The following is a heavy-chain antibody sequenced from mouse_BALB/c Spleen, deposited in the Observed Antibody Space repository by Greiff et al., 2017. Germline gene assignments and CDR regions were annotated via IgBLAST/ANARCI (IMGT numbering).Heavy chain of an antibody. Sequence: DVHLVESGGGLVQPGGSLKLSCAASGFTFSSYTMSWVRQTPEKRLEWVAYISNGGGSTYYPDTVKGRFTISRDNAKNTLYLQMSSLKSEDTAMYYCASHDGYYAMDYWGQGTSVTVSS. CDR1: GFTFSSYT. J-gene: IGHJ4*01. CDR3: ASHDGYYAMDY. D-gene: IGHD2-3*01. V-gene: IGHV5-12-2*01. CDR2: ISNGGGST.